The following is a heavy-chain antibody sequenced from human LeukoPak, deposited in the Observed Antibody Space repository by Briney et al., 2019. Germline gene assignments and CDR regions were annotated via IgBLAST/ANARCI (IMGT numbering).Heavy chain of an antibody. J-gene: IGHJ4*02. CDR2: ISSSSSYI. V-gene: IGHV3-21*01. Sequence: GGSLRLSCAASGFTFSSYSMNWVRQAPGKGLEWVSSISSSSSYIYYADSVKGRFTISRDNAKNSLYLQMNSLRAEDTAVYYCARGQWIQLWHPDYWGQGSLVTVSS. CDR3: ARGQWIQLWHPDY. D-gene: IGHD5-18*01. CDR1: GFTFSSYS.